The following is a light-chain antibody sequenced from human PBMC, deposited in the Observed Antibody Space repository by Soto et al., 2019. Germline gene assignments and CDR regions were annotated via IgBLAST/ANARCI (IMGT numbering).Light chain of an antibody. V-gene: IGKV3-11*01. CDR3: QQRSN. CDR2: DAS. CDR1: QSVSSY. J-gene: IGKJ3*01. Sequence: EIVLTQSPATLSLSPGERATLSCRASQSVSSYLAWYQQKPGQAPRLLIYDASNRATGIPARFSGSGSGTDFTLTISSLEPEDFAVYYCQQRSNFGPGT.